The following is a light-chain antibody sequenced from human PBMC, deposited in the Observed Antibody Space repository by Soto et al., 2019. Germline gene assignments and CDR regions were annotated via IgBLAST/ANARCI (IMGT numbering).Light chain of an antibody. V-gene: IGKV1-8*01. CDR1: QGISSY. CDR3: QQYYSYTPWT. Sequence: AIRMTQSPSSFSASTGDRVTITCRASQGISSYLAWYQQKPGKAPKLLIYAASTLQSGVPSRCSGSGSGTDFTLTISCLQSEDFATYYCQQYYSYTPWTFGQGTKVEIK. J-gene: IGKJ1*01. CDR2: AAS.